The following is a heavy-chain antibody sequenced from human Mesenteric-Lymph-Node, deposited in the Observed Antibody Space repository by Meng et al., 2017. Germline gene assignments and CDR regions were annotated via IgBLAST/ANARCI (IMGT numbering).Heavy chain of an antibody. CDR3: ARSMVRGARFDY. J-gene: IGHJ4*02. D-gene: IGHD3-10*01. CDR1: GYTFTSYY. CDR2: INPSGGST. V-gene: IGHV1-46*01. Sequence: ASVQVSCKASGYTFTSYYMHWLRQAPGQGLEWMGIINPSGGSTSYAQKFKGRVTMTRDTSTSTVYMELSRLRADDTAVYYCARSMVRGARFDYWGQGTLVTVSS.